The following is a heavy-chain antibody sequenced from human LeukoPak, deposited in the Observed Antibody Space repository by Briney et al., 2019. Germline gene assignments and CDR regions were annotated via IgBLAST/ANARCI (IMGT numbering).Heavy chain of an antibody. CDR3: ARVCSGGSCYRHTEYAFDI. Sequence: PGGSLRVSCAASGFTVSSNYMTWVRQAPGKGLEWVSGINWNGGSTGYADSVKGRFTISRDNAKNSLYLQMNSLRAEDTALYYCARVCSGGSCYRHTEYAFDIWGQGTMVTVSS. V-gene: IGHV3-20*04. J-gene: IGHJ3*02. D-gene: IGHD2-15*01. CDR1: GFTVSSNY. CDR2: INWNGGST.